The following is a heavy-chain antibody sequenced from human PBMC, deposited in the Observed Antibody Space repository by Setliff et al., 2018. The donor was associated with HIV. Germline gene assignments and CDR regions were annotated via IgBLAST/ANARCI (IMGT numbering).Heavy chain of an antibody. J-gene: IGHJ4*02. V-gene: IGHV1-8*03. D-gene: IGHD1-26*01. Sequence: GASVKVSCKASGYTFTKYDINWVRQATGQGLEWMGWMNPNSGNAEYAQRFQGRVTLTRNTSISTAYMELSSLRSDDTAVCYCARGSYGDYWGQGALVTVSS. CDR1: GYTFTKYD. CDR3: ARGSYGDY. CDR2: MNPNSGNA.